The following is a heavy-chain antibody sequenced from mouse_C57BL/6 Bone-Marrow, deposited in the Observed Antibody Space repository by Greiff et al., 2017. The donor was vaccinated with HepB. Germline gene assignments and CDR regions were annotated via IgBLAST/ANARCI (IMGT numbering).Heavy chain of an antibody. CDR1: GYSFTGYF. CDR2: INPYNGDT. Sequence: VQLKESGPELVKPGDSVKISCKASGYSFTGYFMNWVMQSHGKSLEWIGRINPYNGDTFYNQKFKGKATLTVDKSSSTAHMELRSLTSEDSAVYYCARSPGLLLRFDYWGQGTTLTVSS. V-gene: IGHV1-20*01. J-gene: IGHJ2*01. CDR3: ARSPGLLLRFDY. D-gene: IGHD1-1*01.